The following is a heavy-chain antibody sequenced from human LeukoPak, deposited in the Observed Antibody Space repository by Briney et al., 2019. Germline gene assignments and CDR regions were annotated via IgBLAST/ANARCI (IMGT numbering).Heavy chain of an antibody. J-gene: IGHJ4*02. CDR3: ARDDTSSAGIVY. D-gene: IGHD3-10*01. CDR1: GYTFTSNY. Sequence: ASVKVSCKASGYTFTSNYMHWVRQAPGQGLEWMGIINPSGGSTNYAQKFQGRVTMTRDTSTSTVYMELSSLRSEDTAVYYCARDDTSSAGIVYWGQGTLVTVSS. V-gene: IGHV1-46*01. CDR2: INPSGGST.